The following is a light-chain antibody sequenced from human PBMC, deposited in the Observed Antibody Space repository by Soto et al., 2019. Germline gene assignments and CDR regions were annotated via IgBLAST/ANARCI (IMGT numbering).Light chain of an antibody. V-gene: IGKV3-15*01. Sequence: TQRPATRCVAPGERATLSCRASQSVGSNLAWYQQKPGQAPRLLIYAASTRATGIPAKFSCSGSGTEFTLTICGLHSEAFAVYYCQQHKMLPLTFREGTKVDIK. J-gene: IGKJ1*01. CDR2: AAS. CDR3: QQHKMLPLT. CDR1: QSVGSN.